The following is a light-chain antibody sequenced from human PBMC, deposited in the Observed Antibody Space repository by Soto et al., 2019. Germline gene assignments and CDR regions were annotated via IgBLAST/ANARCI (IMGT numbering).Light chain of an antibody. CDR3: CSYAGTSTHTV. V-gene: IGLV2-23*02. Sequence: QSALTQPASVSGSPGQSITFSCTGTSSDVGGYNLVSWYQQHPGKAPKLMISEVSKRPSGISDRFSGSKSGSTASLTISGLQAEDEADYYCCSYAGTSTHTVFGGGTQLTVL. J-gene: IGLJ7*01. CDR1: SSDVGGYNL. CDR2: EVS.